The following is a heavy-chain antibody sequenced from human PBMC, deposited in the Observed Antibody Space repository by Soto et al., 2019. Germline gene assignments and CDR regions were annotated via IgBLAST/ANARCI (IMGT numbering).Heavy chain of an antibody. Sequence: QVQLQQWGAGLLKPSETLSLTCAVYGGSFSGYYWSWIRQPPGKGLAWIGGINHSESNNYNPSLKSRVTISVDTSNNQYSLKLSSVTAADPAVYYCATLTGSFDYWFRGTLVTVS. D-gene: IGHD7-27*01. CDR1: GGSFSGYY. CDR2: INHSESN. J-gene: IGHJ4*02. V-gene: IGHV4-34*01. CDR3: ATLTGSFDY.